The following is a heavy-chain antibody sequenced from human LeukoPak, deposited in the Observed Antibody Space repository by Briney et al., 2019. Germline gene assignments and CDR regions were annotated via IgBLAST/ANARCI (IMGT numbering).Heavy chain of an antibody. J-gene: IGHJ4*02. CDR1: GFTFSSYS. Sequence: GGSLRLSCAAFGFTFSSYSMNWVRQAPGKGLEWVSSISSSSSYIYYADSVKGRFTISRDNAKNSLYLQMNSLRAEDTAVYYCARDIAAAGDYWGQGTLVTVSS. V-gene: IGHV3-21*01. CDR2: ISSSSSYI. D-gene: IGHD6-13*01. CDR3: ARDIAAAGDY.